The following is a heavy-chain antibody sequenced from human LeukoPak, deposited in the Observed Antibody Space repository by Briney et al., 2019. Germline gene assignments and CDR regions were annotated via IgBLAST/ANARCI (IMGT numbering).Heavy chain of an antibody. D-gene: IGHD6-13*01. V-gene: IGHV4-59*05. CDR2: VYYSGTT. CDR3: ARRRIAATDY. CDR1: GGTISSYY. J-gene: IGHJ4*02. Sequence: SETLSLTCTVSGGTISSYYWNWIRQPPGKGLEWIGSVYYSGTTYYSPSLKSRVTISVDTSKNQFSLKLSSLTAADTAIYYCARRRIAATDYWGQGTLVTVSS.